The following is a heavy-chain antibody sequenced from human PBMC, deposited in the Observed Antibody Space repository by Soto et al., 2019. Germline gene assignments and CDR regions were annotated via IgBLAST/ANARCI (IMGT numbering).Heavy chain of an antibody. CDR2: ISAYNGNT. Sequence: ASVKVSCKVSGYTLTELSMHWVRQAPGKGLEWMGWISAYNGNTNYAQKLQGRVTMTTDTSTSTAYMELRSLRSDDTAVYYCARRVGYCGGDCYPDYWGQGTLVTVSS. J-gene: IGHJ4*02. CDR3: ARRVGYCGGDCYPDY. CDR1: GYTLTELS. D-gene: IGHD2-21*02. V-gene: IGHV1-18*01.